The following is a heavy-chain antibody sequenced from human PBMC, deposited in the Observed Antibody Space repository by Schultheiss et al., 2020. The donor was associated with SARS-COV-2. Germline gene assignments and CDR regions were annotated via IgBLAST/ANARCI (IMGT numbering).Heavy chain of an antibody. V-gene: IGHV3-23*01. CDR2: ISGNGGST. CDR1: GFTFSSYV. J-gene: IGHJ5*02. Sequence: GGSLRLSCAASGFTFSSYVMSWVRQAPGKGLECVSDISGNGGSTYYADSVKGCFTFSRDNSKNTLSLQMNRLGAEDTAVYYCAITRRAWFDPWGQGTLVTVSS. CDR3: AITRRAWFDP.